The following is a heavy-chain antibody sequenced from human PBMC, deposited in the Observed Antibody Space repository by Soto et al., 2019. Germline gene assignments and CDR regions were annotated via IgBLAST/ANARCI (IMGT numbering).Heavy chain of an antibody. J-gene: IGHJ4*02. Sequence: QLVQSGAEVKKPDSSVKVSCKASESIFPNSGVTWVRPAPGHGLEWMGGINPTLGTTHYAQRFQGRLTIYAYESRTIVNMVLSNLTPDDTAVYYCARLRSDCGGGTCSGSFWGQGTLVTVSS. CDR3: ARLRSDCGGGTCSGSF. CDR2: INPTLGTT. CDR1: ESIFPNSG. V-gene: IGHV1-69*01. D-gene: IGHD2-15*01.